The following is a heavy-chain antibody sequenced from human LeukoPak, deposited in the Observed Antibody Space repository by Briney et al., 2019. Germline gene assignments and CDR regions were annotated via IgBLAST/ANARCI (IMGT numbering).Heavy chain of an antibody. D-gene: IGHD2-2*01. V-gene: IGHV3-9*01. Sequence: GGSLRLSCAASGFTFDDYAMHWVRQAPGKGLEWVSGISWNSGSIGYADSVKGRFTISRDNAKNSLYLQMNSLRAEDTALYYCAKGRCSSTSCYAGYWGQGTLVTVSS. CDR3: AKGRCSSTSCYAGY. J-gene: IGHJ4*02. CDR2: ISWNSGSI. CDR1: GFTFDDYA.